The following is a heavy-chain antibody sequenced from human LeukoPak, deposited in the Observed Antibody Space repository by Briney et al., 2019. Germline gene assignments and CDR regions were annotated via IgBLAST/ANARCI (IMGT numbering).Heavy chain of an antibody. V-gene: IGHV3-30*04. CDR2: ILYDGSNK. CDR3: ARGGQGFDP. Sequence: GGSLRLSCAASGFTFSSYAMHWVRQAPGKGLEWVAVILYDGSNKYYADSVKGRFTISRDNSKNTLYLQMNSLRAEDTAVYYCARGGQGFDPWGQGTLVTVSS. J-gene: IGHJ5*02. CDR1: GFTFSSYA. D-gene: IGHD3-16*01.